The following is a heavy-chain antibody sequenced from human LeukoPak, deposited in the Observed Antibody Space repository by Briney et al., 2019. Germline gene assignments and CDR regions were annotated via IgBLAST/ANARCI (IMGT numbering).Heavy chain of an antibody. CDR2: IDPGDSFT. D-gene: IGHD2-8*02. Sequence: GESLKISCKGSGYSFSSYWISWVRQVPRKGLEWMGRIDPGDSFTKYRPSLEGRVTISADKSLSTVYLQWSSLKASDTAIYYCARDGGGVSSWVSHWGQGTLVTVSS. CDR1: GYSFSSYW. J-gene: IGHJ4*02. V-gene: IGHV5-10-1*01. CDR3: ARDGGGVSSWVSH.